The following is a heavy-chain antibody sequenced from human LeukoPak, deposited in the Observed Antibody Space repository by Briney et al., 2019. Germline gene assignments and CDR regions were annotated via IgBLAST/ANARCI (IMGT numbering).Heavy chain of an antibody. J-gene: IGHJ4*02. V-gene: IGHV4-59*08. CDR3: ARLGDTAMVTETLDY. Sequence: SETLSLTCTVSGGSISSYYWSWIRQPPGKGLEWIGYIYYSGSTNYNPSLKGRVTISVDTSKNQFSLKLSSVTAADTAVYYCARLGDTAMVTETLDYWGQGTLVTVSS. CDR2: IYYSGST. D-gene: IGHD5-18*01. CDR1: GGSISSYY.